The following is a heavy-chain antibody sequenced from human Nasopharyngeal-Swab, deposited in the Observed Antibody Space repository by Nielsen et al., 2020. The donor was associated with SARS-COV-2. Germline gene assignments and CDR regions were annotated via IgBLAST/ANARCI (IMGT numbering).Heavy chain of an antibody. D-gene: IGHD2-2*01. Sequence: ASVKVSCKASGYTFTSYYMHWVRQAPGQGLEWMGIINPSGGSTSYAQKFQGRVTMTRDTSTSTVYMELSSLRSDDTAVYYCARDTHLVYCSSTSCYGGWFDPWGQGTLVTVSS. CDR3: ARDTHLVYCSSTSCYGGWFDP. J-gene: IGHJ5*02. CDR2: INPSGGST. CDR1: GYTFTSYY. V-gene: IGHV1-46*01.